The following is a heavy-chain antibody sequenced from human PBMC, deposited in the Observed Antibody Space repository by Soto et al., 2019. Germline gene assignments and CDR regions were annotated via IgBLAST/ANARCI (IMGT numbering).Heavy chain of an antibody. CDR1: GGTFNIYG. CDR3: ARDVWRDAECISTSCYYNWFDP. Sequence: QVQLVQSGAEVKKPGSSVKVSCKASGGTFNIYGISWVRQAPGQGLEWMGGIIPIFGTANYAQKFQGRVTITADESTSTAYMELSRLRSEDTAVHYCARDVWRDAECISTSCYYNWFDPWGQGTLVTVSS. V-gene: IGHV1-69*12. J-gene: IGHJ5*02. CDR2: IIPIFGTA. D-gene: IGHD2-2*01.